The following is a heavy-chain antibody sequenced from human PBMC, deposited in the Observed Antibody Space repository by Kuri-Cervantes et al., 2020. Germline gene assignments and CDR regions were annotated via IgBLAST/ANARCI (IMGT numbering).Heavy chain of an antibody. CDR2: IIPILGIA. CDR1: GGTFSSYT. Sequence: SVKVSCKASGGTFSSYTISWVRQAPGQGLEWMGRIIPILGIANYAQKFQGRVTMTEDTSTDTAYMEPSSLRSEDTAVYYCATLYSSGAGVDYWGQGTLVTVSS. J-gene: IGHJ4*02. D-gene: IGHD6-19*01. CDR3: ATLYSSGAGVDY. V-gene: IGHV1-69*02.